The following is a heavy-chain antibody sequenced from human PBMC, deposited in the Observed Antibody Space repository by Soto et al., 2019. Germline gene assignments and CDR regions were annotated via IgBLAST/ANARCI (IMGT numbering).Heavy chain of an antibody. Sequence: ASVKVSCKASGYTFTGYYMHWVRQAPGQGLEWMGWINPNSGGTNYAQKFQGWVTMTRDTSISTAYMELSRLRSDDTAVYYCARDFSYDILPGVAFDIWGQGTMVTVSS. J-gene: IGHJ3*02. CDR1: GYTFTGYY. CDR3: ARDFSYDILPGVAFDI. CDR2: INPNSGGT. D-gene: IGHD3-9*01. V-gene: IGHV1-2*04.